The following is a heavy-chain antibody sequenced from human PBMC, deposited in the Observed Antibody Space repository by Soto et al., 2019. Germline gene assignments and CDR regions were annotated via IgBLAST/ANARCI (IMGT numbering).Heavy chain of an antibody. V-gene: IGHV3-7*01. CDR1: GFTFSNYW. CDR2: IKQDGGEK. CDR3: ARDSHAHFDY. J-gene: IGHJ4*02. Sequence: EVHLVESGGGLVQPGGSLRLSCAASGFTFSNYWMSWVRQAPGRGLEWVASIKQDGGEKYYVDSVKGRFTISKDNAKNSLDLQLNSLGAGDTAVYYCARDSHAHFDYWGQGTLVTVSS.